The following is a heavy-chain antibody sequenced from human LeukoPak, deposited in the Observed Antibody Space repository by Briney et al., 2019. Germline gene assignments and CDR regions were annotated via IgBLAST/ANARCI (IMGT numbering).Heavy chain of an antibody. CDR1: GFTFSSYG. V-gene: IGHV3-30*03. CDR2: ISYDGSNK. CDR3: ATLSGYFHH. D-gene: IGHD1-26*01. J-gene: IGHJ4*02. Sequence: GGSLRLSCAASGFTFSSYGMHWVRQAPGKGLEWVAVISYDGSNKYYADSVKGRFTISRDNSKNTLYLQMNSLRAEDTAIYYCATLSGYFHHWGQGTLVTVSS.